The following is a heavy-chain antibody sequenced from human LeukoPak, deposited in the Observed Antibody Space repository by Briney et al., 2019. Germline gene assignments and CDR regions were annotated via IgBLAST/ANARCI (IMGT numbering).Heavy chain of an antibody. CDR2: IIPIFGTA. CDR3: ARGGPDIVVVPAAKRVYNWFDP. V-gene: IGHV1-69*01. J-gene: IGHJ5*02. D-gene: IGHD2-2*01. Sequence: SVKVSCKASGGTFSSYAISWVRQAPGQGLEWMGGIIPIFGTANYAQEFQGRVTVTADESTSTAYMELSSLRSEDTAVYYCARGGPDIVVVPAAKRVYNWFDPWGQGTLVTVSS. CDR1: GGTFSSYA.